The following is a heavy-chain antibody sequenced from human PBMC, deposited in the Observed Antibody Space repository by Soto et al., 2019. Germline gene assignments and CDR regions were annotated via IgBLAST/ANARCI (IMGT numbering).Heavy chain of an antibody. CDR1: GGSISSYY. V-gene: IGHV4-59*01. Sequence: PSETLSLTCTVSGGSISSYYWSWIRQPPGKGLEWIGYIYYSGSTNYNPSLKSRVTISVDTSKNQFSPKLSSVTAADTAMYYCAREGGRGYSYGYDYWGQGXLVTVSS. D-gene: IGHD5-18*01. CDR2: IYYSGST. J-gene: IGHJ4*02. CDR3: AREGGRGYSYGYDY.